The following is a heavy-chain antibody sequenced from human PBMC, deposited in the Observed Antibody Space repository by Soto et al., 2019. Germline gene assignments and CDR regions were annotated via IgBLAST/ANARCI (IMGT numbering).Heavy chain of an antibody. Sequence: PGGSLRLSCAASGFKFSNYAMSWVRQAPGKGLEWVSLISATGGGTYYADSVKGRFTISRDNSHNTLYLQVHSLTAEDTAVYYCAKDRRDGGNSAFYFDFWGQGAQVTVYS. V-gene: IGHV3-23*01. J-gene: IGHJ4*02. D-gene: IGHD3-16*01. CDR1: GFKFSNYA. CDR2: ISATGGGT. CDR3: AKDRRDGGNSAFYFDF.